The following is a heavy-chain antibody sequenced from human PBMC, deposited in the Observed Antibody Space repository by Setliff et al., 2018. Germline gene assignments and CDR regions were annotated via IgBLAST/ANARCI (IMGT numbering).Heavy chain of an antibody. J-gene: IGHJ4*02. D-gene: IGHD3-22*01. CDR3: ARINFYVSSGYYYAPDY. V-gene: IGHV1-18*01. Sequence: ASVKVSCKTSGYTFTNYGITWVRQAPGQGLEWMGWINNYSLKTNYPQKFLGRVTVTTDTSTGTAYMELGSLTSDDTAIYYCARINFYVSSGYYYAPDYWGPGTLVTVS. CDR1: GYTFTNYG. CDR2: INNYSLKT.